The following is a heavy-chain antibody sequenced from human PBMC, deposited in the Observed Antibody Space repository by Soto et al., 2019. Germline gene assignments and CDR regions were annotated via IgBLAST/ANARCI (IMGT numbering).Heavy chain of an antibody. CDR2: ISSSGSTI. D-gene: IGHD1-1*01. CDR1: GFTFSDYY. V-gene: IGHV3-11*01. CDR3: ARDRNNWNDGGDWFDP. J-gene: IGHJ5*02. Sequence: GGSLRLSCAASGFTFSDYYMSWIRQAPGKGLEWVSYISSSGSTIYYADSVKGRFTISRDNAKNSLYLQMNSLRAEDTAVYYCARDRNNWNDGGDWFDPWGQGTLVPVSS.